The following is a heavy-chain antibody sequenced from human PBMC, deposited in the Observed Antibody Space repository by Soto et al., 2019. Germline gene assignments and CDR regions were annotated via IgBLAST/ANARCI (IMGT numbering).Heavy chain of an antibody. Sequence: GASVKVSCKASGYIFTTYGMSWVRQAPGQGLEWMGWISAYNGNTKYAQKFQGRVTMTTDTSTSTAYMKLRSLRSDDTAVYYCARERCSSTSCYKGPFYYYGLDVWGQGTTVTVSS. CDR1: GYIFTTYG. CDR2: ISAYNGNT. CDR3: ARERCSSTSCYKGPFYYYGLDV. J-gene: IGHJ6*02. V-gene: IGHV1-18*01. D-gene: IGHD2-2*02.